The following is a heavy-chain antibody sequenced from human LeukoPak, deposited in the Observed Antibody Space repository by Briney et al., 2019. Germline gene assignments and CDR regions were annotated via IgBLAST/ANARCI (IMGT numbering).Heavy chain of an antibody. CDR3: ARAYHIYHAAPNPPIQGYDFWSGSQGYGMDV. D-gene: IGHD3-3*01. CDR2: INPSGGST. CDR1: GYTFTSYY. Sequence: ASVKVSCKASGYTFTSYYMHWVRQAPGQGLEWMGIINPSGGSTSYAQKFQGRVTMTRNTSISTAYMELSSLRSEDTAVYYCARAYHIYHAAPNPPIQGYDFWSGSQGYGMDVWGQGTTVTVSS. V-gene: IGHV1-46*01. J-gene: IGHJ6*02.